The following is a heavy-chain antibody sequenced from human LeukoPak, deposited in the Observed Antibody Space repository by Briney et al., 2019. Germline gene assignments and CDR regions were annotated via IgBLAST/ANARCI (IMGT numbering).Heavy chain of an antibody. D-gene: IGHD3-10*01. J-gene: IGHJ2*01. V-gene: IGHV1-46*01. CDR2: INPSGGST. CDR3: ARHHYFYPDNWYFDL. Sequence: ASVKVSCKASGYTFTSYYMHWVRQAPGQGLEWMGIINPSGGSTSYAQKFQGRVTMTRDTSTSTVYMELSSLKASDTAMYCCARHHYFYPDNWYFDLWGRGTLVTVSS. CDR1: GYTFTSYY.